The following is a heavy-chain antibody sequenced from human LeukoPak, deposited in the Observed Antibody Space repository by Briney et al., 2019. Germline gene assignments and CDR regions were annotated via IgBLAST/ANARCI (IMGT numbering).Heavy chain of an antibody. Sequence: SETLSLTCTVSGGSISRGGYYWSWIRQHPGKGLAWIGYIYYSGSTYYNPSLKSRVTISVDTSKNHFSLKLRSVTAADTAVYYCARAVLRFLEWSNDAFDIWGQGTMVTVSS. J-gene: IGHJ3*02. D-gene: IGHD3-3*01. V-gene: IGHV4-31*03. CDR1: GGSISRGGYY. CDR2: IYYSGST. CDR3: ARAVLRFLEWSNDAFDI.